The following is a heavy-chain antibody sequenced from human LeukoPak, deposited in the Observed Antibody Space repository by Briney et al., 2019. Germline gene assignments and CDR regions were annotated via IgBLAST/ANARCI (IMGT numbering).Heavy chain of an antibody. CDR3: ARDGDSPIYYYYYMDV. CDR1: GFTFSSYS. J-gene: IGHJ6*03. CDR2: ISSSSSTI. V-gene: IGHV3-48*01. Sequence: GGSLRLSCAASGFTFSSYSMNWVRQAPGKGLEWVSYISSSSSTIYYADSVKGRFTISRDNAKNSLYLQMNSLRAEDTAVYYCARDGDSPIYYYYYMDVWGKGTTVTVSS. D-gene: IGHD6-13*01.